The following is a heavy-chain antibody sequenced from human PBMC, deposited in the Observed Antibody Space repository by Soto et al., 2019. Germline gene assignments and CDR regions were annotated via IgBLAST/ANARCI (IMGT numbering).Heavy chain of an antibody. V-gene: IGHV4-59*01. D-gene: IGHD6-13*01. CDR3: ARDRSGDSSLYYYGMDV. Sequence: SETLSLTCTVSGGSISSYYWSWIRQPPGKGLEWIGYIYYSGSTNYNPSLKSRVTISVDTSKNQFSLKLSSVTAADTAVYYCARDRSGDSSLYYYGMDVWGQGTTVTVSS. J-gene: IGHJ6*02. CDR2: IYYSGST. CDR1: GGSISSYY.